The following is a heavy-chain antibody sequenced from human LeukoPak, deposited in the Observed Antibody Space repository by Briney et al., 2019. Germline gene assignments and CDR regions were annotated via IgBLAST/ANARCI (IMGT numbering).Heavy chain of an antibody. Sequence: RASETLSLTCAVYGGSFSGYYWSWIRQPPGKGLEWIGEINHSGSTNYNPSLKSRVTISVDTSKNQFSLKLSSVTAADTAVYYCAGSPPILNSSSYYYYGMDVWGQGTTVTVSS. D-gene: IGHD6-6*01. J-gene: IGHJ6*02. CDR1: GGSFSGYY. CDR3: AGSPPILNSSSYYYYGMDV. V-gene: IGHV4-34*01. CDR2: INHSGST.